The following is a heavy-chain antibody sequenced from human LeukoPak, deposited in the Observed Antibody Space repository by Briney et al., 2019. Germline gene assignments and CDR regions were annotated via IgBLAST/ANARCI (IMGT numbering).Heavy chain of an antibody. Sequence: PSETLSLTCTVSGDSIDSGGFYWTWIRQRPGKGLECIGYIHHSGYTNYNPSLRTRVIMSTDTSKNQFSLKLTSVTAADTAVYFCAKRGVVIRVILVGFHKEAYYFDSWGQGALVTVSS. J-gene: IGHJ4*02. CDR1: GDSIDSGGFY. CDR2: IHHSGYT. CDR3: AKRGVVIRVILVGFHKEAYYFDS. D-gene: IGHD3-22*01. V-gene: IGHV4-31*03.